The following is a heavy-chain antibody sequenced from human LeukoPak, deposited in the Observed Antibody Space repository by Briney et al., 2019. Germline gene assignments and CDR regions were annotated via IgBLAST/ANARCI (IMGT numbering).Heavy chain of an antibody. CDR2: ISSSSSTI. D-gene: IGHD1-1*01. V-gene: IGHV3-48*02. Sequence: PGGSLRLSCAASGFSFSTYSMNWVRQAPGEGLEWISYISSSSSTIYYADSVKGRFTISRDNAKNSLYLQMNSLRDEDTAVYYCARNVAFDYWGQGTLVTVSS. CDR1: GFSFSTYS. CDR3: ARNVAFDY. J-gene: IGHJ4*02.